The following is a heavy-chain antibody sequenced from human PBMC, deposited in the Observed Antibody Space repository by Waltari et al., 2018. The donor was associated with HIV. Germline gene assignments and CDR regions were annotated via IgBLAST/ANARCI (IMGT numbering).Heavy chain of an antibody. CDR2: ISSSRSYI. CDR3: ARDIGRFDP. CDR1: GFTFSSYS. Sequence: EVQLVESGGGLVKPGGSLRLSCAASGFTFSSYSMNWVRQAPGKGLKGVSSISSSRSYIYYADSVKGRFTISRDNAKSSLYLQMNSLRAEDTAVYYCARDIGRFDPWGQGTLVTVSS. D-gene: IGHD1-26*01. J-gene: IGHJ5*02. V-gene: IGHV3-21*01.